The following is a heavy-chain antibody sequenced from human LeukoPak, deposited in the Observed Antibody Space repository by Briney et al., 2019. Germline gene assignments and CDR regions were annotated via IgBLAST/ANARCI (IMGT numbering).Heavy chain of an antibody. CDR2: RSIYNGNT. V-gene: IGHV1-18*01. Sequence: ASVKVSCKASGYDFINYGISWVRQAPGQGLEWMGWRSIYNGNTDYKLQGRVTMTTDTSTSTAYMDLRSLRSDDTAVYYCAREQDYYYDSSGYYYWCQGPLVTVSS. J-gene: IGHJ4*02. D-gene: IGHD3-22*01. CDR1: GYDFINYG. CDR3: AREQDYYYDSSGYYY.